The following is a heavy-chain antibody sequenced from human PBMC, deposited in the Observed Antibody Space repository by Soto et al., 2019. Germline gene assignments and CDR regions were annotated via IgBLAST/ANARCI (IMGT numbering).Heavy chain of an antibody. CDR2: IYYRGNT. V-gene: IGHV4-59*08. Sequence: SETLSLTCTVSGGSISTYYWSWIRQPPGKGLDWIGYIYYRGNTNYNPSFKSRVTISLDTSKNQFSLRLSSVTAADTAVYYCARHPGYYDVLTGYSTYYFDYWGQGTLVTVSS. CDR1: GGSISTYY. D-gene: IGHD3-9*01. CDR3: ARHPGYYDVLTGYSTYYFDY. J-gene: IGHJ4*02.